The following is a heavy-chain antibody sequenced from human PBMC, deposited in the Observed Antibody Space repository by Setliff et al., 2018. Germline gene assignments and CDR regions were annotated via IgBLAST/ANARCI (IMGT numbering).Heavy chain of an antibody. CDR2: IYYSGST. Sequence: SETLSLTCAVSVYSISRDCHWGWIRQPPGKGLEWIGSIYYSGSTYYNASLKGLVTISGDTSKNKVSPKLSAVTAADTAIYSFARHRAVAGAYYFDFWGQGTLVTVSS. CDR3: ARHRAVAGAYYFDF. CDR1: VYSISRDCH. D-gene: IGHD6-19*01. J-gene: IGHJ4*02. V-gene: IGHV4-38-2*01.